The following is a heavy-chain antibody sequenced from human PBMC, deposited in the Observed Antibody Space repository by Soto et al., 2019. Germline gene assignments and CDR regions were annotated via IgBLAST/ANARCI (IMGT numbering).Heavy chain of an antibody. Sequence: GGSLRLSCAVSGFTFSSHWMHWVRQAPGKGLMWVSRINSDGSTTNYADSVKGRFTISRDNAKKTLYLQMNSLRVDDTAAYYCARAEWELPGDWGQGTLVTVSS. CDR1: GFTFSSHW. D-gene: IGHD1-26*01. V-gene: IGHV3-74*01. CDR2: INSDGSTT. CDR3: ARAEWELPGD. J-gene: IGHJ4*02.